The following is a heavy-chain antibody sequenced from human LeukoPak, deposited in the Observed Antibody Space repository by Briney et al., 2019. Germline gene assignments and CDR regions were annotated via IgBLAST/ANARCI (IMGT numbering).Heavy chain of an antibody. CDR1: GGSISSGGYS. Sequence: SETLSLTCAVSGGSISSGGYSWSWIRQPPGKGLEWIGYIYYSGSTYYNPSLKSRLTISVDTSKNQFSLKLSSVTAADTAVYYCARDRGYDSSGYAGAFDIWGQGTMVTVSS. CDR3: ARDRGYDSSGYAGAFDI. D-gene: IGHD3-22*01. J-gene: IGHJ3*02. CDR2: IYYSGST. V-gene: IGHV4-30-4*07.